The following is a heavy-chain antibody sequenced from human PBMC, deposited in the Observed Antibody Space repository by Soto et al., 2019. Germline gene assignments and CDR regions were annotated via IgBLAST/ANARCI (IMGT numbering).Heavy chain of an antibody. CDR2: INTGNGHT. J-gene: IGHJ6*02. Sequence: QVHLVQSGAEMKKPGASVKVSCKASGYTFTSYSIHWVRQAPGQRLEWMGWINTGNGHTKYSQMFQGRVTITRDTXAXXGYMELRSLRPEDTAVYYCARDRPVLWVEELVRSYYYGMDVWGQGTTVTVSS. D-gene: IGHD3-10*01. V-gene: IGHV1-3*04. CDR1: GYTFTSYS. CDR3: ARDRPVLWVEELVRSYYYGMDV.